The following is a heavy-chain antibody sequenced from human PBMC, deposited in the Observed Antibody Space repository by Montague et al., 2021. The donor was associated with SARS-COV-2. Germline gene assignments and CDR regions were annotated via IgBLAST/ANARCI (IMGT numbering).Heavy chain of an antibody. CDR2: IYHDGNT. V-gene: IGHV4-39*01. J-gene: IGHJ1*01. CDR3: ARGPKMGGSGYYYI. Sequence: SETLSLTCTVSGDSIGSSSYYWGWIRQPPGKGLVWIGSIYHDGNTYYTPSLKTRVSLSIDERQNQFSLKFYSVTVADTAVYSCARGPKMGGSGYYYIWGQGTLVTVSS. D-gene: IGHD3-22*01. CDR1: GDSIGSSSYY.